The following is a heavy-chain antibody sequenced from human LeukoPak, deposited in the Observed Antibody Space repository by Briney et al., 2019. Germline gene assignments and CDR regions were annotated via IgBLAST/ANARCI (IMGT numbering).Heavy chain of an antibody. CDR1: GFTFGTSW. V-gene: IGHV3-7*03. D-gene: IGHD5-12*01. J-gene: IGHJ4*02. Sequence: GGSLRLSCAASGFTFGTSWMSWVRQVPGKGLEWVANIKKDGSETYYVDSVKGRFTISRDNAKNSLYLQMNSLRAEDTAMYYCARGRYSGTTYYFDYWGQGTLVTVSS. CDR3: ARGRYSGTTYYFDY. CDR2: IKKDGSET.